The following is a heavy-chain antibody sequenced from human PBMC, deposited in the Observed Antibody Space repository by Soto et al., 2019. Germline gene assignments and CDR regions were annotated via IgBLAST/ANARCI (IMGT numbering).Heavy chain of an antibody. V-gene: IGHV4-59*01. CDR2: VYYTGSTST. J-gene: IGHJ4*02. CDR3: AKYRRTDAEGYRLDF. Sequence: PSETLSLTCSVSGASINNYYWSWIRQPPGKGLEWIGYVYYTGSTSTKYNPSLQSRVAMSVDSSKNQFSLKLTSMTAADTAIYYRAKYRRTDAEGYRLDFWAPGTLVTVSS. CDR1: GASINNYY. D-gene: IGHD5-12*01.